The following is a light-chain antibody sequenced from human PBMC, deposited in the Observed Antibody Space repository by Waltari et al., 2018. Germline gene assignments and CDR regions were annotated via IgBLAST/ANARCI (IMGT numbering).Light chain of an antibody. CDR2: HNT. Sequence: QSVLTQPPSVSGAPGQRVTISCTGSSPNFGSGYDVHWYQQLPGTAPKLLIYHNTNRPSGVPDRFSGSKSGTSASLAITGLQAEDEADDYCQSYDSSLSDVVFGGGTKLTVL. V-gene: IGLV1-40*01. J-gene: IGLJ2*01. CDR3: QSYDSSLSDVV. CDR1: SPNFGSGYD.